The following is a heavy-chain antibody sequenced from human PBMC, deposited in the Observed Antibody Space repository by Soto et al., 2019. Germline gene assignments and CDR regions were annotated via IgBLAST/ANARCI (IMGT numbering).Heavy chain of an antibody. D-gene: IGHD6-13*01. V-gene: IGHV3-74*01. Sequence: EVQLVESGGGLVQPGGSLRLSCAASGFTFSRNWMHWVRQAPGKGLVWLSRINSDGTTTTYADSVKGRFTISRDNSKNTLYLQIKTLRADETTVSYCATVGTGSYNWFDPGGQGALVTVSS. CDR1: GFTFSRNW. J-gene: IGHJ5*02. CDR3: ATVGTGSYNWFDP. CDR2: INSDGTTT.